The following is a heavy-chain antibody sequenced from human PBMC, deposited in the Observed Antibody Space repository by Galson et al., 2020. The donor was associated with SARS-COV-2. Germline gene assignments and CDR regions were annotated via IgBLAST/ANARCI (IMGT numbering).Heavy chain of an antibody. CDR1: GYTFTSYG. Sequence: ASVNVSCKASGYTFTSYGISWVRQAPGQGLEWMGWNSAYNGNTNYAQKPQGRVTMTTDTSTSSAYMELRSLRSDDTAVYYCARDLARDSSGFYYSYWGQGNLVTVSS. CDR3: ARDLARDSSGFYYSY. V-gene: IGHV1-18*04. D-gene: IGHD3-22*01. J-gene: IGHJ4*02. CDR2: NSAYNGNT.